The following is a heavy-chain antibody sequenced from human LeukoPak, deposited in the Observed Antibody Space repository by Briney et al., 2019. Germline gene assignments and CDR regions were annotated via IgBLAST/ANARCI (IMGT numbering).Heavy chain of an antibody. J-gene: IGHJ4*02. V-gene: IGHV1-18*01. CDR1: GFTFTHYG. CDR3: ARDRSSHDY. Sequence: ASVKVSCKASGFTFTHYGISWVRQAPGQGLEWMGWISPYNGDTNYAQNFQGRVTITRDTSTNTAYMELRSLRSDDTAVFYCARDRSSHDYWGQGTLVTVSS. CDR2: ISPYNGDT.